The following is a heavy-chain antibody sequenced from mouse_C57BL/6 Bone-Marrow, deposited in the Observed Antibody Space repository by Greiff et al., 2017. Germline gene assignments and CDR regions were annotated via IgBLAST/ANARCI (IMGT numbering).Heavy chain of an antibody. V-gene: IGHV14-4*01. CDR1: GFNIKDDY. CDR2: IDPENGDT. D-gene: IGHD2-4*01. Sequence: DVKLQESGAELVRPGASVKLSCTASGFNIKDDYMHWVKQRPEQGLEWIGWIDPENGDTEYASKFQGKATITADTSSNTAYLQLSSLTSEDTAVYYCTTLYYDYEGYYAMDYWGQGTSVTVSS. J-gene: IGHJ4*01. CDR3: TTLYYDYEGYYAMDY.